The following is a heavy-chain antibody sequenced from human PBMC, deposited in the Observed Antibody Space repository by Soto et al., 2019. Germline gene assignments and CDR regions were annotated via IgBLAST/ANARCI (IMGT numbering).Heavy chain of an antibody. D-gene: IGHD3-10*01. V-gene: IGHV1-3*01. CDR3: SGLASMVRGVILDAFDI. J-gene: IGHJ3*02. CDR1: GYTFTSYA. CDR2: INAGNGNT. Sequence: QVQLVQSGAEVKKPGASVKVSCKASGYTFTSYAMHWVRQAPGQRLEWMGWINAGNGNTKYSQKFPGSVTITRDPSESTAEMELRSLRSEATAVCYCSGLASMVRGVILDAFDIWGQGTMVTVSS.